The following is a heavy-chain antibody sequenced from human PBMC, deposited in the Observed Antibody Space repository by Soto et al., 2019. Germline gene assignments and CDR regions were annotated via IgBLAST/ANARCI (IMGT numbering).Heavy chain of an antibody. D-gene: IGHD1-26*01. Sequence: PSPTLSLTCAISGDSVSSNSAVWNWIRQSPSGGLEWLGRTYYRSKWYNDYAVSVKSRITINPDTSKNQVSLQLNSVTPEDTAVYYCARLVGNSWLDSWGQGSLVTVSS. V-gene: IGHV6-1*01. CDR1: GDSVSSNSAV. CDR2: TYYRSKWYN. CDR3: ARLVGNSWLDS. J-gene: IGHJ5*01.